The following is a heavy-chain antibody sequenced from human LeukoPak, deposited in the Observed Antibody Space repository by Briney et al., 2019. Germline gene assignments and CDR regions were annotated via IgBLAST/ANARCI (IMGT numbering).Heavy chain of an antibody. CDR2: ISSSGSTI. J-gene: IGHJ6*02. Sequence: GGSLRLSCAASGFTFSSYEMNWVRQAPGKGLEWVSYISSSGSTIYYADSVKGRFTISRDNAKSSLYLQMNSLRAEDTAVYYCARDIRYFDSDYYYGMDVWGQGTTVTVSS. V-gene: IGHV3-48*03. CDR1: GFTFSSYE. D-gene: IGHD3-9*01. CDR3: ARDIRYFDSDYYYGMDV.